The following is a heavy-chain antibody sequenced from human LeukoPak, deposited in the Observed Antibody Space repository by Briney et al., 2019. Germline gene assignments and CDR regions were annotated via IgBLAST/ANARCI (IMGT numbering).Heavy chain of an antibody. Sequence: GGSLRLSCAASGFSVTRNYMSWVRQAPGKGLEWVSVIYSGGTTDYADPVKGRFTISRGISKNTLYLQMSTLRAEDTAVYYCARGTPSIAARKYFDYWGQGTLVTVSS. V-gene: IGHV3-53*01. D-gene: IGHD6-6*01. CDR1: GFSVTRNY. CDR3: ARGTPSIAARKYFDY. CDR2: IYSGGTT. J-gene: IGHJ4*02.